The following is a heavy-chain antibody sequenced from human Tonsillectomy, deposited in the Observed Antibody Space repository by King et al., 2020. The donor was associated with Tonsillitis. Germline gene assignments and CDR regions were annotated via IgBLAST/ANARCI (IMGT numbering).Heavy chain of an antibody. J-gene: IGHJ4*02. Sequence: VQLVESGGGLVQPGGSLRLSCAASGFTFSNYAMNWVRQAPGKGLEGVSIIYSDGSSTYYADSVKGRFTISRDNSKNTLYLQMNSLRAEDTAVYYCAKTLTVTGDYWGQGTLVTVSS. V-gene: IGHV3-23*03. D-gene: IGHD4-17*01. CDR3: AKTLTVTGDY. CDR1: GFTFSNYA. CDR2: IYSDGSST.